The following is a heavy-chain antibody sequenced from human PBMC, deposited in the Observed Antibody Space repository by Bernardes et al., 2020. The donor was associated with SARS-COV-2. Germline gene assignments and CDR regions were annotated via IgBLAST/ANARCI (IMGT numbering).Heavy chain of an antibody. CDR2: VYSDGTP. CDR1: GFTVSINY. Sequence: GGSLRLSCAASGFTVSINYMSWVRQSPRKGLEWVSVVYSDGTPYYADSVKGRFTISTDKSRNTLHLQMNDLRPDDTAIYFCARDVAPYGSGPFDALHLWGQGTMVTVSS. V-gene: IGHV3-66*02. J-gene: IGHJ3*01. CDR3: ARDVAPYGSGPFDALHL. D-gene: IGHD3-3*01.